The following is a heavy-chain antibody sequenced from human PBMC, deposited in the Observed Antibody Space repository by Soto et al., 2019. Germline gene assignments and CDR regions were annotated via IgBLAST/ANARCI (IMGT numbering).Heavy chain of an antibody. V-gene: IGHV3-21*06. CDR1: GFTFSSYS. CDR3: ARDSRIVARPAMGSVGFDP. D-gene: IGHD2-2*01. CDR2: ISTGSDYV. Sequence: SGGSLRLSCATSGFTFSSYSMNLVRQAPGKDLEWISSISTGSDYVYYADSVAGRFTISRDNAKSSLYLQMNSLRAEDTAVYYCARDSRIVARPAMGSVGFDPWGQGTLVTAPQ. J-gene: IGHJ5*02.